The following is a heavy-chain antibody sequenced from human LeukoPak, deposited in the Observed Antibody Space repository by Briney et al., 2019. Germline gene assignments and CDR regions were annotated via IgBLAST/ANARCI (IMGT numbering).Heavy chain of an antibody. V-gene: IGHV4-34*01. CDR3: ARSAVGATTADY. D-gene: IGHD1-26*01. Sequence: SETLSLTCTVSGGSISSYYWSWIRQPPGKGLEWIGEINHSGSTNYNPSLKSRVTISVDTSKNQFSLKLSSVTAADTAVYYCARSAVGATTADYWGQGTLVTVSS. J-gene: IGHJ4*02. CDR1: GGSISSYY. CDR2: INHSGST.